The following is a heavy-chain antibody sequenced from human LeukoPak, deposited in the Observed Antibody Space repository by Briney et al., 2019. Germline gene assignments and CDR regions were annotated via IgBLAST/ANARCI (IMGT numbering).Heavy chain of an antibody. CDR2: IIPIFGTA. CDR1: GGTFSSYA. J-gene: IGHJ3*02. D-gene: IGHD3-22*01. Sequence: GASVKVSCKASGGTFSSYAISWVRQAPGQGLEWMGGIIPIFGTANYAQKLQGRVTMTTDTSTSTAYMELRSLRSDDTAVYYCARRVYDSSGYYYRYAFDIWGQGTMVTVSS. CDR3: ARRVYDSSGYYYRYAFDI. V-gene: IGHV1-69*05.